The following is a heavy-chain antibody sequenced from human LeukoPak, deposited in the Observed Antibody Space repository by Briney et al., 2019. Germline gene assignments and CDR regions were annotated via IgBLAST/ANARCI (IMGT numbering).Heavy chain of an antibody. CDR2: IYYSGST. J-gene: IGHJ4*02. CDR1: GGSIKSDSYY. CDR3: ARGLRYFDWLPWY. D-gene: IGHD3-9*01. V-gene: IGHV4-61*01. Sequence: SETLSLTCTVSGGSIKSDSYYWGWIRQPPGKGLEWIGYIYYSGSTNYNPSLKSRVTISVDTSKNQFSLKLSSVTAADTAVYYCARGLRYFDWLPWYWGQGTLVTVSS.